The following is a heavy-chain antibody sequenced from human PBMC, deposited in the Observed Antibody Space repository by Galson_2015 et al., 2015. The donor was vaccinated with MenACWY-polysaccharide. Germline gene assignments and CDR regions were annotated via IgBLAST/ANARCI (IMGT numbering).Heavy chain of an antibody. CDR3: ARLGDMGNLDY. CDR1: GGSISSYY. CDR2: IYYSGST. D-gene: IGHD2-21*02. V-gene: IGHV4-59*01. Sequence: SETLSLTCTVSGGSISSYYWSWIRQPPGKGLEWIGYIYYSGSTNYNPSLKSRVTISVDTSKNQFSLKLSSVTAADTAVYYCARLGDMGNLDYWGQGTLVTVSS. J-gene: IGHJ4*02.